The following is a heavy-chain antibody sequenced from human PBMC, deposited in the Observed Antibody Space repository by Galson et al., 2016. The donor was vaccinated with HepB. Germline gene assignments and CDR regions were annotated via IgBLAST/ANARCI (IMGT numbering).Heavy chain of an antibody. Sequence: SVKVSCKASGYTFTGYYMHWVRQAPGQGLEWMGGIIPGLRTPKSAQKFQGRLTIKTEESTSTAYMEVSSLKSEDTAVYYCASHGTQWLVKGEYYFDYWGQGTLVTVSS. J-gene: IGHJ4*02. CDR2: IIPGLRTP. CDR1: GYTFTGYY. CDR3: ASHGTQWLVKGEYYFDY. D-gene: IGHD6-19*01. V-gene: IGHV1-69*16.